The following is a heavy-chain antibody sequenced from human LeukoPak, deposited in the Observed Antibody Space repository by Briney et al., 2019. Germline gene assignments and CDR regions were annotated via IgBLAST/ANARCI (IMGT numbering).Heavy chain of an antibody. Sequence: SETLSHTCTVSGGSISSGSYYWSWIRQPAGKGLEWIGRISTSGSTNYNPSLKSRITISVDTSKNQFSLNLSSVTAVDTAVYYCARAASQAFDYWGQGTLVTVSS. CDR2: ISTSGST. CDR3: ARAASQAFDY. V-gene: IGHV4-61*02. CDR1: GGSISSGSYY. J-gene: IGHJ4*02.